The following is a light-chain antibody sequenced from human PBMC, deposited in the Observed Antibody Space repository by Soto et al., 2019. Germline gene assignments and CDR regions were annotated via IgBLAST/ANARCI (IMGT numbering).Light chain of an antibody. CDR3: QSYNTTRPT. V-gene: IGKV1-27*01. J-gene: IGKJ5*01. CDR2: GAS. CDR1: QAISNS. Sequence: DIHMTQSPSSLSASMGDRVSITCRASQAISNSLAWYQQKPGKPPQLLIHGASTLQSGVPSRFSGSGSGTDFTLTISGLQPEDLATYYCQSYNTTRPTFGQGTRLEI.